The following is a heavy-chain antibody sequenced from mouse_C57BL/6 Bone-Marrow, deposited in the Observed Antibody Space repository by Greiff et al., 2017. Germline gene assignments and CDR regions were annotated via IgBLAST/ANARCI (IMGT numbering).Heavy chain of an antibody. J-gene: IGHJ4*01. CDR1: GYTFTSYG. Sequence: VQLQQSGAELARPGASVKLSCKASGYTFTSYGLSWVKQRTGQGLAWIGEIYPRSGNTSYNEKFKGKATLTADKSSSTAYLELRSLTSEDSAVSFCARNYYGNRYAMDYWGQGTSVTVSS. CDR3: ARNYYGNRYAMDY. V-gene: IGHV1-81*01. CDR2: IYPRSGNT. D-gene: IGHD2-1*01.